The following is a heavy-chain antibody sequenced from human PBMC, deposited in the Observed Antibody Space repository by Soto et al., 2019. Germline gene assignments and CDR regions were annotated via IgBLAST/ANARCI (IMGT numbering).Heavy chain of an antibody. D-gene: IGHD3-22*01. CDR2: IWYDGSNK. CDR1: GFTFSSYG. V-gene: IGHV3-33*01. J-gene: IGHJ4*02. CDR3: ARDRPTYYDSSGPFDY. Sequence: QVQLVESGGGVVQPGRSLRLSCAASGFTFSSYGMHWVRQAPGKGLEWVAGIWYDGSNKYYADSVKGRFTISRDNSKNTLYLQMNSLRAEDTAVYYCARDRPTYYDSSGPFDYWGQGTLVTVSS.